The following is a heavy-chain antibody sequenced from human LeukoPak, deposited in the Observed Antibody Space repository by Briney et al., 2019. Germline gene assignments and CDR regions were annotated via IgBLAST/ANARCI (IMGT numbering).Heavy chain of an antibody. CDR3: ARSAGVAVAGYFDY. V-gene: IGHV3-7*01. J-gene: IGHJ4*02. CDR1: GFTFSNYW. Sequence: GGSLRLSCAASGFTFSNYWMSWVRQAPGKGLEWVANIKEDGSEKYYADSVRGRFTISRDNAKNSLYLQMNSLRAEDTAVYYCARSAGVAVAGYFDYWGQGTLVTVSS. D-gene: IGHD6-19*01. CDR2: IKEDGSEK.